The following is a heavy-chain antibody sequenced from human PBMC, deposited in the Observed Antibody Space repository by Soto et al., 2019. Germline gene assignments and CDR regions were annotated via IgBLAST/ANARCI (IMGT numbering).Heavy chain of an antibody. CDR1: GFTFSGSA. CDR2: IRSKANSYAT. CDR3: TRPRLERSSSTTRNYYYGMDV. J-gene: IGHJ6*02. D-gene: IGHD6-13*01. Sequence: PGGSLRLSCAASGFTFSGSAMRWVRQASGKGLEWVGRIRSKANSYATAYAASVKGRFTISRDDSKNTAYLQMNSLKTEDTAVYYCTRPRLERSSSTTRNYYYGMDVWGQGTTVTVSS. V-gene: IGHV3-73*01.